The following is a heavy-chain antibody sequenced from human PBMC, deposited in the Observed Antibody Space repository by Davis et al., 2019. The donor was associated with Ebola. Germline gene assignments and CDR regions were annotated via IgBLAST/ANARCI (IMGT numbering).Heavy chain of an antibody. D-gene: IGHD3-22*01. Sequence: SETLSLTCAVYGGSFSGYYWSWIRQPPGKGLEWIGEINHSGSTNYNPSLKSRVTISVDTSKNQFSLKLSSVTAADTAVYYCARAAPGYYYDSSGYHTRGGTFDYWGQGTLVTVSS. V-gene: IGHV4-34*01. CDR1: GGSFSGYY. J-gene: IGHJ4*02. CDR3: ARAAPGYYYDSSGYHTRGGTFDY. CDR2: INHSGST.